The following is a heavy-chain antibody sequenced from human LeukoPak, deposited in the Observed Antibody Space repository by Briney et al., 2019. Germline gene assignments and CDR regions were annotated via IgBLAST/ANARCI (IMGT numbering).Heavy chain of an antibody. CDR2: IIPIFGTA. CDR3: ASRRYYDFWSGYYPRYYYYMDV. V-gene: IGHV1-69*05. Sequence: SVKVSCKASGGTFSSYALSWVRQAPGQGLEWMGRIIPIFGTANYAQKFQGRVTITTDESTSTAYMELSSLRSEDTAVYYCASRRYYDFWSGYYPRYYYYMDVWGKGTTVTVSS. D-gene: IGHD3-3*01. CDR1: GGTFSSYA. J-gene: IGHJ6*03.